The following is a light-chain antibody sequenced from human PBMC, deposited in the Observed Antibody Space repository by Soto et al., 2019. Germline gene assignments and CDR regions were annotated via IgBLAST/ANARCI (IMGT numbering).Light chain of an antibody. Sequence: QSVLTQPPSASGSPGQSVTIPCTGTYSDIGAYNYVSWYQQRPGEAPKLIIYEVSKRPSGVPDRIFAYKSGNTASLTVSGLQADDEANYYCRSFKGTNSFVFGTGTQLTVL. V-gene: IGLV2-8*01. J-gene: IGLJ1*01. CDR1: YSDIGAYNY. CDR2: EVS. CDR3: RSFKGTNSFV.